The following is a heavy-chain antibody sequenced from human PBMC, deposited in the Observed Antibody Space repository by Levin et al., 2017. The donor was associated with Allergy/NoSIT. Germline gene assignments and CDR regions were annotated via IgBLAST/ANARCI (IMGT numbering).Heavy chain of an antibody. CDR3: ARDFPYSSGWYRAAYYFDY. Sequence: GASVKVSCKASGYTFTSYGISWVRQAPGQGLEWMGWISAYNGNTNYAQKLQGRVTMTTDTSTSTAYMELRSLRSDDTAVYYCARDFPYSSGWYRAAYYFDYWGQGTLVTVSS. J-gene: IGHJ4*02. CDR2: ISAYNGNT. V-gene: IGHV1-18*01. CDR1: GYTFTSYG. D-gene: IGHD6-19*01.